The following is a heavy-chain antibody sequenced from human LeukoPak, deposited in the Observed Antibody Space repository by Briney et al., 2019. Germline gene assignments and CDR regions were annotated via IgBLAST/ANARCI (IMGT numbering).Heavy chain of an antibody. CDR1: GFTVSSNY. CDR2: IYSGGST. V-gene: IGHV3-66*01. CDR3: ASGLYSGYDLTFDY. J-gene: IGHJ4*02. D-gene: IGHD5-12*01. Sequence: GGSLRLSCAASGFTVSSNYMSWVRQAPGKGLEWVSVIYSGGSTYYADSVKGRFTISRDNSKNTLYLQMNSLRAEDTAVYYCASGLYSGYDLTFDYWGQGTLVTVSS.